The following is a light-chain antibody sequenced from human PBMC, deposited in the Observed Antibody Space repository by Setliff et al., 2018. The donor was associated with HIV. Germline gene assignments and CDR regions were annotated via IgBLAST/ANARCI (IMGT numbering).Light chain of an antibody. J-gene: IGLJ1*01. CDR1: SRDVGGYNY. CDR3: SSYAITNTLP. CDR2: GVR. Sequence: QSVLTQPASVSGSPGQSITIPCTGTSRDVGGYNYVSWYQQHPGKAPKLIIYGVRNRPSGVSNRFSGSKSGNTASLTISGLQTEDEADYYCSSYAITNTLPFGTGTKGTVL. V-gene: IGLV2-14*03.